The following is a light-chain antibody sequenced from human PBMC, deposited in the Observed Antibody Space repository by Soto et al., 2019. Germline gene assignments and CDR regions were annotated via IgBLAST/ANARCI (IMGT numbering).Light chain of an antibody. Sequence: QSALTQPASVSGSPGQSITISCTGTSSDVGGYNYVSWYQQHPGKAPKLMIYEVSNRPSGVSNRFSGSKSGNTAALTISGRQDEDEADYYCSSYTSSSIDYVCGTGTKVTVL. CDR3: SSYTSSSIDYV. CDR2: EVS. J-gene: IGLJ1*01. V-gene: IGLV2-14*01. CDR1: SSDVGGYNY.